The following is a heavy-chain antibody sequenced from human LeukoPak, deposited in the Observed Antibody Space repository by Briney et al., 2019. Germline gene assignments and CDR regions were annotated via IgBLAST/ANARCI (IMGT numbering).Heavy chain of an antibody. D-gene: IGHD2-2*01. CDR2: IYPGDSDT. J-gene: IGHJ3*02. CDR3: AREYCSSTSCYRAFDI. Sequence: GEFLKISCKGSGYSFTSYWIGWVRQMPGKGLEWMGIIYPGDSDTRYSPSFQGQVTISADKSISTAYLQWSSLKASDTAMYYCAREYCSSTSCYRAFDIWGQGTMVTVSS. V-gene: IGHV5-51*01. CDR1: GYSFTSYW.